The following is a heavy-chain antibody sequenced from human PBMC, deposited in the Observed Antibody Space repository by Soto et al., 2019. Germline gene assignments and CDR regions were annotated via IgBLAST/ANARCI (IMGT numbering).Heavy chain of an antibody. Sequence: QVQLQESGPGLVKPSQTLSLTCTVSGGSVSSGGYYWSWIRQHPGKGLEWIEYIYYSGRTYYNPSLKSRVTISVDTSKNQFSLKLSSVTAADTAVYYCARASYGLIFYWGQGTLVTVSS. D-gene: IGHD4-17*01. CDR2: IYYSGRT. V-gene: IGHV4-31*03. CDR1: GGSVSSGGYY. CDR3: ARASYGLIFY. J-gene: IGHJ4*02.